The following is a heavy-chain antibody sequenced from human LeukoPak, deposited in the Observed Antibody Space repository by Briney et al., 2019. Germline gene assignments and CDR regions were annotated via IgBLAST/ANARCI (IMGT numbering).Heavy chain of an antibody. CDR1: GGSFSGYY. CDR2: INHSGST. CDR3: ARVVVPAAILDY. Sequence: SETLSLTCAVYGGSFSGYYWSWIRQPPGKGLGWIGEINHSGSTNYNPSLKSRVTISVDTSKNQFSLKLSSVTAAGTAVYYCARVVVPAAILDYWGQGTLVTVSS. V-gene: IGHV4-34*01. D-gene: IGHD2-2*02. J-gene: IGHJ4*02.